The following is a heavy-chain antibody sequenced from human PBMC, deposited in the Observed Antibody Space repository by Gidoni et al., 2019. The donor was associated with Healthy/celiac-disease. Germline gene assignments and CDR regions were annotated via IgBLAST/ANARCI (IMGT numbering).Heavy chain of an antibody. D-gene: IGHD3-22*01. V-gene: IGHV2-5*02. CDR3: SHSQYDYDSSGYYSDY. Sequence: LTLTCTFSGFSPSTSGVGVGWIRQPPGKALEWLALIYWDDDKRYSPSLKSRLTITKDTSKNQVVLTMTNMDPVDTATYYCSHSQYDYDSSGYYSDYWGQGTLVTVSS. CDR2: IYWDDDK. CDR1: GFSPSTSGVG. J-gene: IGHJ4*02.